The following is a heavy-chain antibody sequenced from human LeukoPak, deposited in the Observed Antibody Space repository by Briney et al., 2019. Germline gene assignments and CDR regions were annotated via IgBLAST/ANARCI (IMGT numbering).Heavy chain of an antibody. CDR1: GGSLSGYY. V-gene: IGHV4-34*01. Sequence: SETLSLTCAVYGGSLSGYYWSWIRQPPGKGLEWIGEINHSGSTNYNPSLKGRVTISVDTSKNHFSLKLSSVTAADTAVYYCASRYSIYFDYWGQGTLVTVSS. J-gene: IGHJ4*02. D-gene: IGHD4-11*01. CDR2: INHSGST. CDR3: ASRYSIYFDY.